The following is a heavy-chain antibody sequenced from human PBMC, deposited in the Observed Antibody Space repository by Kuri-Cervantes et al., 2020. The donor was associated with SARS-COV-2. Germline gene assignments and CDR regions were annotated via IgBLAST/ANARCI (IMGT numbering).Heavy chain of an antibody. CDR3: ARGGWQSDYFDY. V-gene: IGHV4-39*07. CDR2: IYYSGST. Sequence: GSLRLSCTVSGGSIGSSSYYWGWIRQPPGKGLEWIGSIYYSGSTYYNPSLKSRVTISVDTSKNQFSLKLSSVTAADTAVYYCARGGWQSDYFDYWGQGTLVTVSS. J-gene: IGHJ4*02. CDR1: GGSIGSSSYY. D-gene: IGHD6-19*01.